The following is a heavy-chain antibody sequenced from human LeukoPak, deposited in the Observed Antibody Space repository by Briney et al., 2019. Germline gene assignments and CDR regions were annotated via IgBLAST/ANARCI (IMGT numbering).Heavy chain of an antibody. CDR3: ARLLGYCSSTSCSGYFDY. CDR2: IYPGDSDT. Sequence: GESLKVSCKGSGYSFTSYWIGWVRQMPGKGLEWMGIIYPGDSDTRYSPSFQGQVTISADKSINTAYLQWSSLRASDTTMYYCARLLGYCSSTSCSGYFDYWGQGTLVTVSS. V-gene: IGHV5-51*01. D-gene: IGHD2-2*01. CDR1: GYSFTSYW. J-gene: IGHJ4*02.